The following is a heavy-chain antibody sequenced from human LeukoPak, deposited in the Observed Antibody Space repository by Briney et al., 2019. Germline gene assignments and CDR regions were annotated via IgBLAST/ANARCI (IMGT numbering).Heavy chain of an antibody. CDR3: ANSIAVAGTVDY. V-gene: IGHV4-39*07. J-gene: IGHJ4*02. CDR2: IYYSGST. Sequence: PSETLSLTCTVSGGSISSSSYYWGWIRQPPGKGLEWIGSIYYSGSTYYNPSLKSRVTISVDTSKNQFSLKLSSVTAADTAVYYCANSIAVAGTVDYWGQGTLVTVSS. D-gene: IGHD6-19*01. CDR1: GGSISSSSYY.